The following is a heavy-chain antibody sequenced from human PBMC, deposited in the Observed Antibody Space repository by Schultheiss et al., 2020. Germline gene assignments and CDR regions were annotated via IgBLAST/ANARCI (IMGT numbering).Heavy chain of an antibody. V-gene: IGHV4-59*01. J-gene: IGHJ4*02. CDR1: GGSISRYY. Sequence: SETLSLTCTVSGGSISRYYWSWIRQPPGKGLEWIGNIYRGGSTNYNPSLKSRVTISVDTSKNQFSLKLSSVTAADTAVYYCARDAGYWGQGTLVTVSS. CDR2: IYRGGST. CDR3: ARDAGY.